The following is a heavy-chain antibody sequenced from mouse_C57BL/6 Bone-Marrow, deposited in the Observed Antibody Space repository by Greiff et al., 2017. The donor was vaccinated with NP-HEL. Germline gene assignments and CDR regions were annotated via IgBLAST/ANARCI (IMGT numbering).Heavy chain of an antibody. D-gene: IGHD1-1*01. CDR1: GYTFTNYW. CDR3: ARYYLGSGYFDY. CDR2: IDPTSGGT. V-gene: IGHV1-72*01. J-gene: IGHJ2*01. Sequence: QVQLQQPGAELVKPGASVKLSCKASGYTFTNYWMHWVKQRPGRGLEWIGRIDPTSGGTKYNEKFKSKATLTVDKPSSTAYMQLSSLTSEDSAVYLCARYYLGSGYFDYWGQGTTLTVSS.